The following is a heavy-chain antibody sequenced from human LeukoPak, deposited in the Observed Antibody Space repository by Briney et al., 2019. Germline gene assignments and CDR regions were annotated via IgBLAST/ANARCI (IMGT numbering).Heavy chain of an antibody. D-gene: IGHD6-25*01. CDR2: ISGSGDRT. J-gene: IGHJ4*02. CDR3: AKGQRGLPLDY. Sequence: GGSLRLSCAASGFTFSSYGMSWVRQAPGKGLEWVSVISGSGDRTYYADSVKGRFTISRDNSKNTLYLQMNSLRAEDTAVYYCAKGQRGLPLDYWGQGTLVTVSS. CDR1: GFTFSSYG. V-gene: IGHV3-23*01.